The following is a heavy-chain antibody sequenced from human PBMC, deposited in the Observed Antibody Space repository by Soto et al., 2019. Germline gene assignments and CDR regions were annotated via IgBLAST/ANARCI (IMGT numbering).Heavy chain of an antibody. CDR1: GLTFSSYG. CDR3: AREVRFGELLFSLSVNGMDV. V-gene: IGHV3-33*01. J-gene: IGHJ6*02. CDR2: IWYDGSNK. Sequence: GGSLRLSCAASGLTFSSYGMHWVRQAPGKGLEWVAVIWYDGSNKYYADSVKGRFTISRDNSKNTLYLQMNSLRAKDTAVYYCAREVRFGELLFSLSVNGMDVWGQGTTVTVSS. D-gene: IGHD3-10*01.